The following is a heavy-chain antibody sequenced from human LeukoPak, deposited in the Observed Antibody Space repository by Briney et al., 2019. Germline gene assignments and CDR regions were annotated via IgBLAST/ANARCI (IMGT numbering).Heavy chain of an antibody. CDR2: IDTSGST. CDR3: ARASHYYDSSGYYVDAFDI. J-gene: IGHJ3*02. Sequence: SETLSLTCTVSGGSISSGSYYWSWIRQPAGKALEWIGRIDTSGSTNYNPSLKSRVTISVDTSKNQFSLKLSSVTAADTAVYYCARASHYYDSSGYYVDAFDIRGQGTMVTVSS. V-gene: IGHV4-61*02. D-gene: IGHD3-22*01. CDR1: GGSISSGSYY.